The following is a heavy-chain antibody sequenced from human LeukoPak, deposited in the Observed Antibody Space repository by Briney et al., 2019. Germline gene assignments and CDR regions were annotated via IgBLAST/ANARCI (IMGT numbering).Heavy chain of an antibody. J-gene: IGHJ4*02. D-gene: IGHD3-22*01. Sequence: GGSLRLSCAASGFTFSSYAMHWVRQAPGKGLEWVAVISYDGSNKYYADSVKGRFTISRDNSKNTLYLQMNSLRAEDTAVYYCARTTGNYDSSGYGGLRYWGQGTLVTVSS. CDR3: ARTTGNYDSSGYGGLRY. V-gene: IGHV3-30-3*01. CDR2: ISYDGSNK. CDR1: GFTFSSYA.